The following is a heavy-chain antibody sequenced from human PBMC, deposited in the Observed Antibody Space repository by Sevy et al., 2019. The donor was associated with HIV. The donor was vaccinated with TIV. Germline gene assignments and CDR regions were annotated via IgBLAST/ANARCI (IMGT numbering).Heavy chain of an antibody. Sequence: GGSLRLSCAASGFTFSGSAMHWDRQASGKGLEWVGRIRSKANSYATAYSASVKGRFTISRDDSKNTAYLQMNSLKTEDTAVYYCTRPVLSNWFDPWGQGTLVTVSS. J-gene: IGHJ5*02. CDR2: IRSKANSYAT. D-gene: IGHD3-10*01. CDR3: TRPVLSNWFDP. CDR1: GFTFSGSA. V-gene: IGHV3-73*01.